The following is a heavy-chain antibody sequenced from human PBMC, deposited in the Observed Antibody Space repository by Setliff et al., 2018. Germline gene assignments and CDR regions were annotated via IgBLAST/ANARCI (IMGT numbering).Heavy chain of an antibody. D-gene: IGHD2-8*01. CDR2: ISHSGST. CDR1: GGSFSTYF. J-gene: IGHJ4*02. CDR3: SRLVRYCTTTTCQSVPGAEV. Sequence: SETLSLTCAVYGGSFSTYFWSWIRQPPGKGLEWIGEISHSGSTNYNPSLKSRVTMSVDTSTSTAYMELRSLRSDDTAVYYCSRLVRYCTTTTCQSVPGAEVWGQGTLVTVSS. V-gene: IGHV4-34*10.